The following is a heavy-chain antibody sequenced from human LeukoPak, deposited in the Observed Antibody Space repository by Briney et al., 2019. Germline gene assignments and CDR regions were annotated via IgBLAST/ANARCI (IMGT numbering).Heavy chain of an antibody. CDR1: GCPISSYH. CDR3: PREGSGSYRVFDY. CDR2: IYYSGIP. V-gene: IGHV4-59*01. J-gene: IGHJ4*02. D-gene: IGHD1-26*01. Sequence: PSETLSLTCTVSGCPISSYHWSWIRQPPGKGREGIGYIYYSGIPNYNPSLKSRVTISVDTSKNQFSLKLSSVTAAGTAVYYCPREGSGSYRVFDYWGQETLVRVSS.